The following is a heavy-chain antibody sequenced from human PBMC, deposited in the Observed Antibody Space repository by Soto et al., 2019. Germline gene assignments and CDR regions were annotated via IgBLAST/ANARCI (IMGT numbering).Heavy chain of an antibody. Sequence: GGSLRLSCAASGFTFSSYWMSWVRQAPGKGLEWVANIKQDGSEKYYVDSVKGRFTISRDNAKNSLYLQMNSLRAEDTAVYYCARAVVVVPAATKLFDYWGQGTLVTVSS. D-gene: IGHD2-2*01. CDR1: GFTFSSYW. V-gene: IGHV3-7*01. CDR2: IKQDGSEK. CDR3: ARAVVVVPAATKLFDY. J-gene: IGHJ4*02.